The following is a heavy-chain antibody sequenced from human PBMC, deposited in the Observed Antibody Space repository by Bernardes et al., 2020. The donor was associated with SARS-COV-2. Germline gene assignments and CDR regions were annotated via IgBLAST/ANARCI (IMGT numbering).Heavy chain of an antibody. CDR1: GFTFSIYW. CDR2: INSDWSST. CDR3: ARKGYELWSGYGYYYYYGLDV. Sequence: GGSLRLSCAASGFTFSIYWMHWVRQAPGKGLVWVSRINSDWSSTSYADSVKGRFTISRDNAKNTLYLHVNSLRAEDTAVYYCARKGYELWSGYGYYYYYGLDVWGQGTTVTVSS. V-gene: IGHV3-74*01. D-gene: IGHD3-3*01. J-gene: IGHJ6*02.